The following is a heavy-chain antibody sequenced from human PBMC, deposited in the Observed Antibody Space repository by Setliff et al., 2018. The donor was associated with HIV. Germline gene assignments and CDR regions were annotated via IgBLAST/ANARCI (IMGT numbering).Heavy chain of an antibody. Sequence: PGESLKISCKASGYTFSTYWIGWVRQKPGKGLEYMGIIYAGDSDARYSPSFQGQVTFSADKSISTVYLQWSSLKTSDTAMYYCARGSGRDKGSWFDPWGQGTLVTVSS. CDR3: ARGSGRDKGSWFDP. J-gene: IGHJ5*02. V-gene: IGHV5-51*01. CDR1: GYTFSTYW. D-gene: IGHD3-10*01. CDR2: IYAGDSDA.